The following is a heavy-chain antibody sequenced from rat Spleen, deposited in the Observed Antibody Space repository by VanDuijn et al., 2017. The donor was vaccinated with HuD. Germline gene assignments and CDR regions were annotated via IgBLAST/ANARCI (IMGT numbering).Heavy chain of an antibody. CDR3: TRGYYFDY. Sequence: EVQVVESGGGIVQPGRSMTLSCAASGFTFSNYDMVWVRQAPTKGLKWVASISYDGSTPYYRDSVKGRFTISRDNAKSTLYLQMDSLRSEDTATYYCTRGYYFDYWGQGVMVTVSS. CDR2: ISYDGSTP. V-gene: IGHV5-7*01. CDR1: GFTFSNYD. J-gene: IGHJ2*01.